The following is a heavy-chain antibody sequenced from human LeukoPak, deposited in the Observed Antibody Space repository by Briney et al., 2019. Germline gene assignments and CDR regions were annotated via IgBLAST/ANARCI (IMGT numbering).Heavy chain of an antibody. CDR3: AKGKGDYDILTGVFYYYGMDV. CDR2: ISYDGSNK. Sequence: GGSLRLSCAASGFTFSSYGMHWIRQAPGKGLEWVAVISYDGSNKYYADSVKGRFTISRDNSKNTLYLQMNSLRAEDTAVYYCAKGKGDYDILTGVFYYYGMDVWGKGTTVTVSS. J-gene: IGHJ6*04. CDR1: GFTFSSYG. D-gene: IGHD3-9*01. V-gene: IGHV3-30*18.